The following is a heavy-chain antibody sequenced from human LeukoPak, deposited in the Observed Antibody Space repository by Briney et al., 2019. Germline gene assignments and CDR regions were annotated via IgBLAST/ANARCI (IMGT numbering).Heavy chain of an antibody. J-gene: IGHJ4*02. CDR2: INTHKGNT. Sequence: ASVTVSCKTSSSTFSTYGITWVRQAPGQGLEWMGWINTHKGNTYYAREFQDRVSMTSDASTTTAYMELRSLRSDDTAIYYCATYYSGSGSFTTQFDHWGQGTLVTVSS. CDR3: ATYYSGSGSFTTQFDH. CDR1: SSTFSTYG. D-gene: IGHD3-10*01. V-gene: IGHV1-18*04.